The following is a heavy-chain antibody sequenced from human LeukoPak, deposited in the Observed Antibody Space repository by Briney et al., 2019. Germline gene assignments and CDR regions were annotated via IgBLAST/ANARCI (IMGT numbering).Heavy chain of an antibody. CDR2: INHSGST. J-gene: IGHJ4*02. CDR3: ARGDMTYYYDSSGYYDY. CDR1: GGSFSGYY. V-gene: IGHV4-34*01. D-gene: IGHD3-22*01. Sequence: SETLSLTCTVYGGSFSGYYWSWIRQPPGKGLEWIGEINHSGSTNYNPSLKSRVTISVDTSKNQFSLKLSSVTAADTAVYYCARGDMTYYYDSSGYYDYWGQGALVTVSS.